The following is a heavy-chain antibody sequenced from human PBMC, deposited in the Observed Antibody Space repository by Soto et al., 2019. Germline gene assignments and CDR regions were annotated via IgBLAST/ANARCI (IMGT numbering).Heavy chain of an antibody. J-gene: IGHJ4*02. CDR3: ARAHNLSGSLYYFDY. CDR1: GGTFSSYA. Sequence: SVKVSCKASGGTFSSYAISWLLEAPGQGLEWMGGIIPIFGTANYAQKFQGRVTITADESTSTAYMVLSSLRSEDTAVYYCARAHNLSGSLYYFDYWGQGTLVTVSS. CDR2: IIPIFGTA. D-gene: IGHD1-26*01. V-gene: IGHV1-69*13.